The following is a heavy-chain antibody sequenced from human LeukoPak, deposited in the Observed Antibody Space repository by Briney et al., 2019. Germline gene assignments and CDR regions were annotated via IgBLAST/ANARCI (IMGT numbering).Heavy chain of an antibody. CDR2: ISGNGGST. Sequence: GGSLRLSCSGSRFTFTSYAMHWVCQAPGKGLEYVSSISGNGGSTYYADSVNGRFTISRDNSKNQVYLQMSSLRDDDTAFYYCVKGGLYSGDYYGHWGQGTLVTVSS. CDR3: VKGGLYSGDYYGH. J-gene: IGHJ4*02. CDR1: RFTFTSYA. D-gene: IGHD1-26*01. V-gene: IGHV3-64D*06.